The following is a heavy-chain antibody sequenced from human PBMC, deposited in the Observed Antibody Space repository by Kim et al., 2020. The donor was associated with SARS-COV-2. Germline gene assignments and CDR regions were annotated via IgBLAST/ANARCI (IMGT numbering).Heavy chain of an antibody. CDR1: GFTFSSYG. CDR3: AKEPYNWNDDGGMEGDFDP. CDR2: ISYDGSNK. J-gene: IGHJ5*02. V-gene: IGHV3-30*18. Sequence: GGSLRLSCAASGFTFSSYGMHWVRQAPGKGLEWVAVISYDGSNKYYADSVKGRFTISRDNSKNTLYLQMNSLRAEDTAVYYCAKEPYNWNDDGGMEGDFDPWGQGTLVTVSS. D-gene: IGHD1-1*01.